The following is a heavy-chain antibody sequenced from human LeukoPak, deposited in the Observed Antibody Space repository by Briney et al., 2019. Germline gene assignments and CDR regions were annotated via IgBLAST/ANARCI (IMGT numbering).Heavy chain of an antibody. CDR1: GGSIRSSDHY. CDR2: IYYRGST. D-gene: IGHD6-13*01. Sequence: SETLSLTCTVSGGSIRSSDHYWAWIRQPPGKGLEWIASIYYRGSTYYNPSLKSRVTISVDTSKNQFSLKLSSVTAADTAVYYCARHLAAARRWGQGTLVTVSS. CDR3: ARHLAAARR. J-gene: IGHJ4*02. V-gene: IGHV4-39*01.